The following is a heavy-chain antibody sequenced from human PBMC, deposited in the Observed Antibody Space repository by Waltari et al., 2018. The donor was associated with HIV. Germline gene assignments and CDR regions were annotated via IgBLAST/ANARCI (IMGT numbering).Heavy chain of an antibody. D-gene: IGHD3-10*01. CDR3: ARERQYRGAFDI. CDR2: IYTSGST. Sequence: QVQLQESGPGLVKPSQTLSLTCTVSGGSISSGSYYWSWIRQPAGKGLEWIGRIYTSGSTNYNPSLKSRVTISVDTSKNQFSLKLSSVTAADTAVYYCARERQYRGAFDIWGQGTMVTVSS. CDR1: GGSISSGSYY. J-gene: IGHJ3*02. V-gene: IGHV4-61*02.